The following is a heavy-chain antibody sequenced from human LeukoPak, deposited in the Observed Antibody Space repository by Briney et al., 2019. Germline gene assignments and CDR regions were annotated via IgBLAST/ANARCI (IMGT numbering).Heavy chain of an antibody. Sequence: SETLSLTCTVSGGSISSSSYYWGWIRQPPGKGLEWIGSIYYSGSTYYNPSLKSRVTISVDTSKNQFSLKLSSVTAADTAVYYCASWEGYSSGYFPDIWGQGTMVTVSS. CDR3: ASWEGYSSGYFPDI. CDR1: GGSISSSSYY. D-gene: IGHD3-22*01. V-gene: IGHV4-39*07. J-gene: IGHJ3*02. CDR2: IYYSGST.